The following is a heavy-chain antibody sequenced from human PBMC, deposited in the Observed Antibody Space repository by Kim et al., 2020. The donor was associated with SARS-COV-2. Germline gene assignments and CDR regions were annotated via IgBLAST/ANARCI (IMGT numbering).Heavy chain of an antibody. CDR1: GFTFSAYS. V-gene: IGHV3-21*01. Sequence: GGSLRLSCAASGFTFSAYSMNWVRQAPGKGLELVSSINKNSRDKYFADSVKGRFTISRDNAKNSLYLEMNTLSAEDTAVYFCARVDGSGSYYSYWGQGTLVTVSS. J-gene: IGHJ4*02. D-gene: IGHD3-10*01. CDR2: INKNSRDK. CDR3: ARVDGSGSYYSY.